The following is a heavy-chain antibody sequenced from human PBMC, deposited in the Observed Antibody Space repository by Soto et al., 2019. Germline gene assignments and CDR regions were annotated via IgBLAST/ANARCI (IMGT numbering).Heavy chain of an antibody. Sequence: QVQLQESGPGLVKPSETLSLTCTVSADSISSYYWSWIRQPPGKGLEWIGYIYRSGSANYNPSHQSRVTISVDTSKNQIALKLSSVTAADTAVYYCARDAPYLLDAFEMWGQGTVVTVSS. J-gene: IGHJ3*02. CDR1: ADSISSYY. CDR3: ARDAPYLLDAFEM. CDR2: IYRSGSA. D-gene: IGHD1-26*01. V-gene: IGHV4-59*01.